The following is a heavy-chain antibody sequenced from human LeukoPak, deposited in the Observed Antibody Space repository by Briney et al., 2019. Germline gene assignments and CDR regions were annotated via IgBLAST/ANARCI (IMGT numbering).Heavy chain of an antibody. CDR2: IYYSGST. CDR1: GGSISSYY. Sequence: SETLSLTCTVSGGSISSYYWSWTRQPPGKGLEWIGYIYYSGSTNYNPSLKSRVTISVDTSKNQFSLKLSSVTAADTAVYYCASVDTAMETIDYWGQGTLVTVSS. CDR3: ASVDTAMETIDY. V-gene: IGHV4-59*01. J-gene: IGHJ4*02. D-gene: IGHD5-18*01.